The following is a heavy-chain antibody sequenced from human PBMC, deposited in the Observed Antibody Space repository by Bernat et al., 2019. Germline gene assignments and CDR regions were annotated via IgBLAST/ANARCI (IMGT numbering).Heavy chain of an antibody. V-gene: IGHV3-74*01. Sequence: EVQLVESGGGLVQPGGSLRLSCAASGFTFSSYGMRWVRQAPGKGLVWVSPINSGGASTSYADSVKGRFTISRDNSKNTLYLPMNRLRAEDTAVYFCARDGRPPGVDLDYWGQGTLVTVSS. J-gene: IGHJ4*02. CDR1: GFTFSSYG. CDR2: INSGGAST. CDR3: ARDGRPPGVDLDY. D-gene: IGHD3-3*01.